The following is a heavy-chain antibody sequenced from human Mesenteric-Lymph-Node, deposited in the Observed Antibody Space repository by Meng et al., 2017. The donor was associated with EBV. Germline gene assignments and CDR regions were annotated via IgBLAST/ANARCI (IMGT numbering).Heavy chain of an antibody. V-gene: IGHV4-30-4*01. J-gene: IGHJ1*01. CDR2: ISYSGNT. D-gene: IGHD5-12*01. Sequence: QVQLQESGQGLLKPSQTLSLTCGVSGDSISGGGYYWSWIRQPPGKGLEWIGYISYSGNTYYNTSLNSRLTISLDTSKNQFSLKLKSVTAADTAVYYCARALYSGYDYFDWGQGTLVTVSS. CDR1: GDSISGGGYY. CDR3: ARALYSGYDYFD.